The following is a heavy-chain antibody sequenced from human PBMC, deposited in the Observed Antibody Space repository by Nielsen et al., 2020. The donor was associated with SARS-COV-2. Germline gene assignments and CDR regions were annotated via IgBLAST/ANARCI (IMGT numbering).Heavy chain of an antibody. CDR3: ATEGD. CDR2: ISYDGSNK. CDR1: GFTLSSYA. J-gene: IGHJ4*02. Sequence: GGSLRLSCAASGFTLSSYAMHWVRQAPGKGLEWVAVISYDGSNKYYADSVKGRFTISRDNSKNTLYLQMNSLRAEDTAVYYCATEGDWGQGTLVTVSS. V-gene: IGHV3-30-3*01.